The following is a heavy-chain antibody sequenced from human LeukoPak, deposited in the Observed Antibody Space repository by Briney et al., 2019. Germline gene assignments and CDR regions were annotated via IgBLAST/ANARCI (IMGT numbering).Heavy chain of an antibody. CDR1: GGSISSHY. CDR3: ARSSGSSWYGDWYFDL. V-gene: IGHV4-59*11. CDR2: IYYSGST. D-gene: IGHD6-13*01. J-gene: IGHJ2*01. Sequence: PSETLSLTCTVSGGSISSHYWSWIRQPPGKGLEWIGYIYYSGSTNYNPSLKSRVTISVDTSKNQFSLKLSSVTAADTAVYYCARSSGSSWYGDWYFDLWGRGTLVTVSS.